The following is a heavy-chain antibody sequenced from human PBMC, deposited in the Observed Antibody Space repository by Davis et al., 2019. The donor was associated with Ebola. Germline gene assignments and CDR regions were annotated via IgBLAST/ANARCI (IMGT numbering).Heavy chain of an antibody. V-gene: IGHV3-30*04. D-gene: IGHD3-3*01. Sequence: GESLKISCAASGFTFSSYAMHWVRQAPGKGLEWVAVISHDGSNKYYADSVKGRFTISRDNSKNTLYLQMNSLRAEDTAVYYCARDSFWSGYYYYYYYMDVWGKGTTVTVSS. CDR1: GFTFSSYA. CDR2: ISHDGSNK. CDR3: ARDSFWSGYYYYYYYMDV. J-gene: IGHJ6*03.